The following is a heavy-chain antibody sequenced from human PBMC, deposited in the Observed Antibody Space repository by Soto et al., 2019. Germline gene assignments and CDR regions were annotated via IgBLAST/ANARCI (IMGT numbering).Heavy chain of an antibody. Sequence: QVQLQESGPGLVKPSETLSLTCTVSGGSVSSGGYYWGWIRQPPGKGLEWIGYIYHSGSTNNNPSLKSRVTISVDTSNNQFSLSLTSVTAADTAVYYCERLSAAWVDPWGQGTLVTVAS. V-gene: IGHV4-61*08. CDR2: IYHSGST. D-gene: IGHD6-19*01. CDR1: GGSVSSGGYY. J-gene: IGHJ5*02. CDR3: ERLSAAWVDP.